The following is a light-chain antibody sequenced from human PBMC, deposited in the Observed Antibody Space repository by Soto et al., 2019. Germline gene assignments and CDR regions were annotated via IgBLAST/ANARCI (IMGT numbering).Light chain of an antibody. CDR2: EAS. J-gene: IGKJ5*01. CDR1: QSINKW. CDR3: QQYSTFPVT. Sequence: TQPPATLSASFSDRVAITCRASQSINKWLAWFQQRPGEAPKVLIYEASNLERGVPSRFSGSGSGTEYTLTISSLQPDDFATYYCQQYSTFPVTFGQGTRLEI. V-gene: IGKV1-5*03.